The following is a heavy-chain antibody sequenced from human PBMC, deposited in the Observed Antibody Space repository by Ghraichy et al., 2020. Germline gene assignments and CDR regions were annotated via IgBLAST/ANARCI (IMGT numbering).Heavy chain of an antibody. Sequence: SETLSLTCTVSGGSISSYYCTWFRQPPGKGLEWIGYIYHSGSTNYNPSLKSRVTISVDTSKNQFSLKLNSVTAADTAVYYCARSSDWPSAFDIWGQGTMVTVSS. J-gene: IGHJ3*02. V-gene: IGHV4-59*01. D-gene: IGHD6-19*01. CDR1: GGSISSYY. CDR2: IYHSGST. CDR3: ARSSDWPSAFDI.